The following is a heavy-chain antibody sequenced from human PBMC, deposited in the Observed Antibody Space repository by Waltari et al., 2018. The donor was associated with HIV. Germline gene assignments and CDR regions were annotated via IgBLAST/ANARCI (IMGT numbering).Heavy chain of an antibody. CDR1: GLHFKRSR. CDR3: ARDSRDNSWSLNFFDP. J-gene: IGHJ5*02. D-gene: IGHD6-13*01. V-gene: IGHV3-21*01. Sequence: EVQLVESGGGPVKPGGYLRLSCRASGLHFKRSRLNWARQAPGKGLEWISSISSGGTFTHYAESVKGRFTISRDNANKSVYLQMNSLRAEDTAVYYCARDSRDNSWSLNFFDPWGQGTLVTVSS. CDR2: ISSGGTFT.